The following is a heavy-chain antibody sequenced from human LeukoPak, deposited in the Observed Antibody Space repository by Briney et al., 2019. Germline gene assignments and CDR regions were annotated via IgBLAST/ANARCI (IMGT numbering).Heavy chain of an antibody. CDR3: ARSSSKTGFEGYYFDY. Sequence: SETLSLTCTVSDGSISSGSYHWSWTRQPAGKGLEWIGRIYTSGSTNHNPSLKSRVTISIDTSKNQFSLKLTSVTAADTAVYYCARSSSKTGFEGYYFDYWGQGTLVTVSS. V-gene: IGHV4-61*02. CDR2: IYTSGST. J-gene: IGHJ4*02. CDR1: DGSISSGSYH. D-gene: IGHD3-10*01.